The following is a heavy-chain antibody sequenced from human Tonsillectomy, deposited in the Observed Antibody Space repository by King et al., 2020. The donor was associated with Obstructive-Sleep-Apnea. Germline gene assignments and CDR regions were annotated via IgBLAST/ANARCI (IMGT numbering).Heavy chain of an antibody. V-gene: IGHV4-30-4*01. Sequence: QLQESGPGLVKPSQTLSLTCTVSGGSISSGDYYWSWIRQPPGKGLEWIGYIYYSGSTYYNPSPKGRVTISVDTSKNQFSLKLSSVTAADTAVYYCARDSGIAAARDAFDIWGQGTMVTVSS. D-gene: IGHD6-13*01. CDR1: GGSISSGDYY. CDR3: ARDSGIAAARDAFDI. J-gene: IGHJ3*02. CDR2: IYYSGST.